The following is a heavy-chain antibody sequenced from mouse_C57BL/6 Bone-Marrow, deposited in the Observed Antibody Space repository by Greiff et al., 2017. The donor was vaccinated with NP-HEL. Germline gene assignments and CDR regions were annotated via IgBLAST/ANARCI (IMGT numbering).Heavy chain of an antibody. CDR1: GFTFSDAW. J-gene: IGHJ4*01. CDR3: TRYYDYPYCYAMDY. CDR2: IRNKANNHAT. V-gene: IGHV6-6*01. D-gene: IGHD2-4*01. Sequence: EVQVVESGGGLVQPGGSMKLSCAASGFTFSDAWMDWVRQSPEKGLEWVAEIRNKANNHATYYAESVKGRFTISRDDSKSSVYLQMNSLRAEDTGIYYCTRYYDYPYCYAMDYWGQGTSVTVSS.